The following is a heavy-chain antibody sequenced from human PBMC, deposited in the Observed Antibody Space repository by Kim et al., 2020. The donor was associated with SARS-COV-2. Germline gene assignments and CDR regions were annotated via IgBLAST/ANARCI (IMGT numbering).Heavy chain of an antibody. CDR1: GFTFSSYG. CDR3: AKVVDSSGYIVYYYYGIDV. J-gene: IGHJ6*02. CDR2: ISYDGSNK. D-gene: IGHD3-22*01. V-gene: IGHV3-30*18. Sequence: GGSLRLSCAASGFTFSSYGMHWVRQAPGKGLEWVAVISYDGSNKYYADSVKGRFTISRDNSKNTLYLQMNSLRAEDTAVYYCAKVVDSSGYIVYYYYGIDVCGQETTVPVSS.